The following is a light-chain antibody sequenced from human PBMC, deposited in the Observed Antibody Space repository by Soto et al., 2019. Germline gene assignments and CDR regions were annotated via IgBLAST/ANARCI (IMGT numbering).Light chain of an antibody. CDR2: EVS. CDR3: SSYTSIRSLGV. J-gene: IGLJ1*01. CDR1: GSDVGSYKY. Sequence: QSALTQPASVSGSPGQSITISCTGTGSDVGSYKYVSWYQQHPGKAPKLIIFEVSNRPSGVSDRFSGSKSGNRASLTISGLQAEDEADYYCSSYTSIRSLGVFGTGTKLTVL. V-gene: IGLV2-14*01.